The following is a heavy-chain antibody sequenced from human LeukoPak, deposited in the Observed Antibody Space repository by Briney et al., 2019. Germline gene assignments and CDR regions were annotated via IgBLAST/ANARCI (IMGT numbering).Heavy chain of an antibody. CDR3: ASGPNYSSSWYKASDY. V-gene: IGHV3-21*01. D-gene: IGHD6-13*01. Sequence: GRSLRLSCAASGFTFSSYSMNWVRQAPGKGLEWVSSISSSSSYIYYADSVKGRFTISRDNAKNSLYLQMNSLRAEDTAVYYCASGPNYSSSWYKASDYWGQGTLVTVSS. J-gene: IGHJ4*02. CDR2: ISSSSSYI. CDR1: GFTFSSYS.